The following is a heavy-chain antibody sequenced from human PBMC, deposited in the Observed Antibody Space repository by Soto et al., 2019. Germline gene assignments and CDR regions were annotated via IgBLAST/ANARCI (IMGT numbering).Heavy chain of an antibody. Sequence: GASVKVSCKASGYTFTSYGISWVRQAPGQGLEWMGWISAYNGNTNYAQKLQGRVTMTTDTSTSTAYMELRSLRSDDTAVYYCARGEGPYYYDSSGYYTPPGFDYWGQGTLVTVSS. CDR3: ARGEGPYYYDSSGYYTPPGFDY. V-gene: IGHV1-18*01. CDR1: GYTFTSYG. CDR2: ISAYNGNT. D-gene: IGHD3-22*01. J-gene: IGHJ4*02.